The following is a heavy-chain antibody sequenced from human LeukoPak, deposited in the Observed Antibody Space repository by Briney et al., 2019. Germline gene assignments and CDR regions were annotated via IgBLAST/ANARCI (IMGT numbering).Heavy chain of an antibody. CDR2: IYYSGST. J-gene: IGHJ4*02. CDR1: GGSISSSSYY. CDR3: ARQGRGDSSGLDY. V-gene: IGHV4-39*01. Sequence: SETLSLTCTVSGGSISSSSYYWGWIRQPPGKGLEWIGSIYYSGSTYYNPSLKRRVTISVDTSKNQFSLKLSSVTAADTAVYYCARQGRGDSSGLDYWGQGTLVTVSS. D-gene: IGHD3-22*01.